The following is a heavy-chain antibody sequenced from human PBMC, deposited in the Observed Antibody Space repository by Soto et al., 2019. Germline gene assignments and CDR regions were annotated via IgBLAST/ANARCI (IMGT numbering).Heavy chain of an antibody. CDR1: GFAFSSYN. Sequence: GGSLILSCSASGFAFSSYNMHLVRPAPGKGLERVSTITSTGGTAFYAESVKGRFTISRNNSKNTLYLQMSSLRAEDTAIYYCVKESSPHYYYYYGMDGWGQGTTVNVSS. CDR3: VKESSPHYYYYYGMDG. D-gene: IGHD6-19*01. V-gene: IGHV3-64D*06. J-gene: IGHJ6*02. CDR2: ITSTGGTA.